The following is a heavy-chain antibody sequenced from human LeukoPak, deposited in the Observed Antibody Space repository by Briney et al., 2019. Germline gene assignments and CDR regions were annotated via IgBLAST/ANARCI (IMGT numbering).Heavy chain of an antibody. D-gene: IGHD3-10*01. CDR1: GGSISSSSYY. CDR3: ARDYYGSGNRNWFDP. V-gene: IGHV4-39*07. CDR2: IYYSGST. Sequence: SETLSLTCTVSGGSISSSSYYWGWIRQPPGKGLEWIGSIYYSGSTYYNPSLKSRVTISVDKSKNQFSLKLSAVPAADTAVYYCARDYYGSGNRNWFDPWGQGTLVTVSS. J-gene: IGHJ5*02.